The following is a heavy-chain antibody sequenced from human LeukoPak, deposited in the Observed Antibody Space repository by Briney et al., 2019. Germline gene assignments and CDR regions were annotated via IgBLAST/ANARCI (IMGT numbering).Heavy chain of an antibody. V-gene: IGHV4-59*08. Sequence: SESLSLTCTVSGGSFSYYHWSWIRQSPEKRLEWIGYISYSGSTNYNPSLTSRVTISVDTSKNQFSLKLSSVTAADTAVYYCASWGLVRGVIDYWGQGTLVTVSS. J-gene: IGHJ4*02. CDR2: ISYSGST. D-gene: IGHD3-10*01. CDR1: GGSFSYYH. CDR3: ASWGLVRGVIDY.